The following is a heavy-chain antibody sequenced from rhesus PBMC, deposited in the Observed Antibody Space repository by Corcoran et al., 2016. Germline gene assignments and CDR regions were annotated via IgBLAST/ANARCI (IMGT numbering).Heavy chain of an antibody. Sequence: QVQLVQSGAEGKKPGASVKVACKASGFTFGSDAIRCVRQAPGHGLEWMGVIVPLGGVTSYEEKYKGRVTITADTSTSTAYMELSSLRSEDTAVYYCARGGSWNPDAFDFWGQGLRVTVSS. J-gene: IGHJ3*01. CDR2: IVPLGGVT. CDR1: GFTFGSDA. CDR3: ARGGSWNPDAFDF. D-gene: IGHD6-25*01. V-gene: IGHV1-198*02.